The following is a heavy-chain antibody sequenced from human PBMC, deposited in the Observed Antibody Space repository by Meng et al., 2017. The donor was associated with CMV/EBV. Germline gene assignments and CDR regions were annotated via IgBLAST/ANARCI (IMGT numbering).Heavy chain of an antibody. CDR3: ARTGEYPTFDY. D-gene: IGHD2/OR15-2a*01. Sequence: LRWQGSGPVLLTLSQTQSLPATVLGGSTRSGDYYWGWIRQPPGKGLEWIGYIYYSGSTYYNPSLKSRVTISVDTSKNQFSLKLSSVTAADTAVYYCARTGEYPTFDYWGQGTLVTVSS. J-gene: IGHJ4*02. V-gene: IGHV4-30-4*08. CDR2: IYYSGST. CDR1: GGSTRSGDYY.